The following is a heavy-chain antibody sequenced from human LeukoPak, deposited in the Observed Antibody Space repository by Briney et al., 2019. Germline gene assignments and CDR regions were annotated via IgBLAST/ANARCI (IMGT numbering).Heavy chain of an antibody. CDR3: ARAPDFWSGYRYYFDC. J-gene: IGHJ4*02. CDR1: GYTFTGYY. V-gene: IGHV1-2*02. D-gene: IGHD3-3*01. CDR2: INPNSGGT. Sequence: ASVKVSCKASGYTFTGYYMHWVRQAPGQGLEWMGWINPNSGGTNYAQKFQGRVTMTRDTSISTAYMELSRLRSDDTAVYYCARAPDFWSGYRYYFDCWGQGTLVTVSS.